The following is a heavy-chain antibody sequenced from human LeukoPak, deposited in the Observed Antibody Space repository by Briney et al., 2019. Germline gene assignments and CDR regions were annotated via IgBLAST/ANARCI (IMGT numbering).Heavy chain of an antibody. J-gene: IGHJ4*02. V-gene: IGHV4-34*01. CDR3: GRGGPFPSCWFVC. D-gene: IGHD2-2*01. Sequence: TETLSHTCSVYGGYLSGHYWSSIPQPPGKGLEWIGEINHSESPNYNPPLKSRLNLTIDTYKNQLSVKQSSVTRADTVVYYCGRGGPFPSCWFVCRGQGTLATV. CDR2: INHSESP. CDR1: GGYLSGHY.